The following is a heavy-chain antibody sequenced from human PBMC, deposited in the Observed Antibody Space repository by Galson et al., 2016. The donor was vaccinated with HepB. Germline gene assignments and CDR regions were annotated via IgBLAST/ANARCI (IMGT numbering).Heavy chain of an antibody. V-gene: IGHV1-46*01. CDR1: GYTFTSYY. CDR2: INPSGGRT. D-gene: IGHD5-24*01. Sequence: SVKVSCKAFGYTFTSYYIHWVRQAPGQGLEWMGTINPSGGRTSHTQKFQGRVTMTRDTYTSTVSMELTNLRSEDTAMYYCASARWDNWGQGTLVTVSP. J-gene: IGHJ4*02. CDR3: ASARWDN.